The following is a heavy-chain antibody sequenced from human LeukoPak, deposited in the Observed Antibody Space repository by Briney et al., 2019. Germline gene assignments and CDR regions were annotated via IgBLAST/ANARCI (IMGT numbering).Heavy chain of an antibody. CDR1: GGSLSSYY. J-gene: IGHJ4*02. Sequence: SETLSLPCTVSGGSLSSYYWSGVRQSPGKGLEWIGYVYYSGTTSYNPSLQRRVTISVDTSKNQFSLKVGSVTAADTAVYYCVKHGATRGFDYWRQGTLVTVSS. V-gene: IGHV4-59*08. CDR2: VYYSGTT. CDR3: VKHGATRGFDY.